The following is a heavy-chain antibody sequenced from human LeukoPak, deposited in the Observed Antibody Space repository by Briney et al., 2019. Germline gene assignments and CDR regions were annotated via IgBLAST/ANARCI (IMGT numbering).Heavy chain of an antibody. D-gene: IGHD2-15*01. CDR2: INHSGST. CDR1: GGSISSGDYY. J-gene: IGHJ5*02. CDR3: ARGAGGYCSGGSCHWQTYNWFDP. Sequence: SQTLSLTCTVSGGSISSGDYYWSWIRQPPGKGLEWIGEINHSGSTNYNPSLKSRVTISVDTSKNQFSLKLSSVTAADTAVYYCARGAGGYCSGGSCHWQTYNWFDPWGQGTLVTVSS. V-gene: IGHV4-30-4*08.